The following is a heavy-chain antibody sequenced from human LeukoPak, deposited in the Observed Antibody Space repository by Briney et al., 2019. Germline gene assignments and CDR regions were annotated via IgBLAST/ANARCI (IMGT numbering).Heavy chain of an antibody. CDR1: GYSISSASY. V-gene: IGHV4-38-2*01. Sequence: SETLSLTCAVSGYSISSASYWGWIRQPPGKGLEWIGNIYHSGSPYYNPSLKSRVTISVDTSKNQFSLKLSSVTAADTAVYYCATSEKWFDPWGQGTPVTVSS. CDR2: IYHSGSP. J-gene: IGHJ5*02. CDR3: ATSEKWFDP.